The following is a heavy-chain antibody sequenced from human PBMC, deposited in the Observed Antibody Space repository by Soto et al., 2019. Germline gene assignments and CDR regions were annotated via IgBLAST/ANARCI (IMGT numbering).Heavy chain of an antibody. V-gene: IGHV4-4*02. D-gene: IGHD6-6*01. CDR3: ASGKCSTAKGEY. CDR2: ILPNGQN. J-gene: IGHJ4*02. CDR1: GVSINGSIW. Sequence: QVQLQEWGPGLVKHSGTLSLTCAVSGVSINGSIWWSWVRQPPGKGLEWIGEILPNGQNNFNPSLKSRVTISLDKSRNQFSLNLTSGTVADTATYYCASGKCSTAKGEYWGQGPQVTVSS.